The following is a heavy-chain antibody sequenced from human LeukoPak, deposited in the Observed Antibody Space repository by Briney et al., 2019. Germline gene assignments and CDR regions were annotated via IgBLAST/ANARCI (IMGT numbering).Heavy chain of an antibody. V-gene: IGHV3-7*01. Sequence: PGGSLRLSCAASGFPFNSYWMSWVRQAPGKGLEWVANINPDGSETRCVDSVKGRFTVSRDNAGNSLFLQVNSLRVEDTAVYYCAGSRVAVTDTLDPWGQGTLVTVSP. CDR3: AGSRVAVTDTLDP. D-gene: IGHD6-19*01. J-gene: IGHJ5*02. CDR1: GFPFNSYW. CDR2: INPDGSET.